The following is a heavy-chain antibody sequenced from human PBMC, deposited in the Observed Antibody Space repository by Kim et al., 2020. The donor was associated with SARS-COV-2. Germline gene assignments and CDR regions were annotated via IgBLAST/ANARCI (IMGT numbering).Heavy chain of an antibody. J-gene: IGHJ5*02. CDR2: IYYSGST. D-gene: IGHD6-19*01. CDR3: ARDRMQWRVLVGPLLQDIRFAP. CDR1: GGSISSSSYY. V-gene: IGHV4-39*07. Sequence: SETLSLTCTVSGGSISSSSYYWGWIRQPPGKGLEWIGSIYYSGSTYYNPSLKSRVTISVDTSKNQFSLKLSSVTAADTAVYYCARDRMQWRVLVGPLLQDIRFAPGGQGTLVTVSS.